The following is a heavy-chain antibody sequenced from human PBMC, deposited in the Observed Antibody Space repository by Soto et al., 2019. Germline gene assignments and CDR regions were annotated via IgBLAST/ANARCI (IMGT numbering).Heavy chain of an antibody. D-gene: IGHD3-3*01. Sequence: PWGSLRLSCAASGFTFSSYAMSWVRQAPGKGLEWVSAISGSGGSTYYADSVKGRFTISRDNSKNTLYLQMNSLRAEDTAVYYCAKGLRFLEWLLGPNDAFDIWGQGTMVTVSS. CDR3: AKGLRFLEWLLGPNDAFDI. J-gene: IGHJ3*02. V-gene: IGHV3-23*01. CDR1: GFTFSSYA. CDR2: ISGSGGST.